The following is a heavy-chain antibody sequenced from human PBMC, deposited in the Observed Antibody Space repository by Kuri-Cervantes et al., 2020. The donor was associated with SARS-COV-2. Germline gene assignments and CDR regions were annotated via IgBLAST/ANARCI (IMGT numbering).Heavy chain of an antibody. CDR2: INHSGST. CDR1: GGSFSGYY. CDR3: ARMTTVTTRRTAYPNYYYYYGMDV. J-gene: IGHJ6*02. V-gene: IGHV4-34*01. Sequence: SETLSLTCAVYGGSFSGYYWSWIRQPPGKGLEWIGEINHSGSTNYNPSLKSRVTISVDTSKNQFSLKLSSVTAADTAVYYCARMTTVTTRRTAYPNYYYYYGMDVWGQGTTVTVSS. D-gene: IGHD4-17*01.